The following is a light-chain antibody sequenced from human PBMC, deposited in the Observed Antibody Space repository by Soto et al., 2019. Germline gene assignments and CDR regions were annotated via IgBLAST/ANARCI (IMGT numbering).Light chain of an antibody. CDR2: EVS. Sequence: QSVLTQPASVSGSHGQSIAISCTGTSSDIGSYNYVSWYQQHPGKAPKLMIHEVSNRPSGVSDRFSGSKSGNTASLTISGLQADDEADYYCSSHTTYSTRVFGTGTKLTFL. CDR3: SSHTTYSTRV. CDR1: SSDIGSYNY. J-gene: IGLJ1*01. V-gene: IGLV2-14*01.